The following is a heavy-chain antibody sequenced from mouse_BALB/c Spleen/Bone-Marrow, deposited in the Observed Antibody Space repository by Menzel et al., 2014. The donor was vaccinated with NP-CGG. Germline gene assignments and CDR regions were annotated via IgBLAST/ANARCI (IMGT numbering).Heavy chain of an antibody. CDR2: ISTYSGNT. J-gene: IGHJ3*01. CDR3: ARSGYGYDWFAY. V-gene: IGHV1-67*01. Sequence: QVQLQQSGPELVRPGVSVKISCKGSGYTFTDYAMHWVKQSHAKSLEWIGVISTYSGNTNYNQKFKGKATMTVDKSSSTAYTELARLTSEDSAIYYCARSGYGYDWFAYWGQGTLVTVSA. CDR1: GYTFTDYA. D-gene: IGHD2-2*01.